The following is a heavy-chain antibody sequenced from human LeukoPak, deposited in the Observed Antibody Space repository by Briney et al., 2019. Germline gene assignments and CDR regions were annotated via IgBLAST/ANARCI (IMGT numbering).Heavy chain of an antibody. CDR1: GYTFTSYD. Sequence: ASVKVSCKASGYTFTSYDINWVRQATGQGPEWMGWMNPNSGNTGYAQKFQGRVTMTRNTSISTAYMELSSLRSEDTAAYYCARGSLPTNYDFWSGYYGYYYYGMDVWGQGTTVTVSS. CDR3: ARGSLPTNYDFWSGYYGYYYYGMDV. D-gene: IGHD3-3*01. CDR2: MNPNSGNT. J-gene: IGHJ6*02. V-gene: IGHV1-8*01.